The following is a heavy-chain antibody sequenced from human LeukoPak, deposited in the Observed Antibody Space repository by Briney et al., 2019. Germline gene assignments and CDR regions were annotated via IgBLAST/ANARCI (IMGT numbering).Heavy chain of an antibody. V-gene: IGHV3-53*01. CDR2: IYRGFGT. D-gene: IGHD2-15*01. CDR3: ARESQWSVDY. CDR1: GFTVSTNN. Sequence: GGSLRVSCAASGFTVSTNNMRWVRQAPGEGLEWVSFIYRGFGTYYADSVKGRFTISRDNAKNSLYLQMNSLRAEDTAVYYCARESQWSVDYWGQGTLVTVSS. J-gene: IGHJ4*02.